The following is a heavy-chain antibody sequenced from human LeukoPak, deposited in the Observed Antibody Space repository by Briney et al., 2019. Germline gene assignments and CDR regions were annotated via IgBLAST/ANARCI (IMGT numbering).Heavy chain of an antibody. Sequence: ASVKVSCKASGYTFTSYGTSWVRQAPGQGLEWMGWISAYNGNTNYAQKLQGRVTMTTDTSTSTAYMELRSLRSDDTAVYYCATSSEIDMATHPFDYWGQGTLVTVSS. CDR2: ISAYNGNT. D-gene: IGHD5-24*01. CDR3: ATSSEIDMATHPFDY. V-gene: IGHV1-18*01. J-gene: IGHJ4*02. CDR1: GYTFTSYG.